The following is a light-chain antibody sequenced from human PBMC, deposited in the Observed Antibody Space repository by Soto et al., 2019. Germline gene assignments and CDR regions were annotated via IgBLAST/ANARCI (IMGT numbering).Light chain of an antibody. J-gene: IGLJ2*01. CDR1: SSDVGSYNL. CDR3: CSYAGSSTFYVV. Sequence: QSMPSQPASVSVSPGQSITISCTGTSSDVGSYNLVSWYQQHPGKAPRLMIYEVSKRSSGVSNRFSGSKSGNTASLTISGLQSEDEADYYCCSYAGSSTFYVVFGGGTKVTVL. CDR2: EVS. V-gene: IGLV2-23*02.